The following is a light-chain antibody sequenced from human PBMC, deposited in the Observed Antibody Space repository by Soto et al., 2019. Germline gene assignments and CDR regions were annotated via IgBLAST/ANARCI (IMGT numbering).Light chain of an antibody. CDR2: GAS. V-gene: IGKV3D-20*02. J-gene: IGKJ1*01. CDR3: QQRSNWPRT. Sequence: EIVLKQSPGTLSLSPGERATLSCRASQSVSSSYLAWYQQKPGQAPRLLIYGASSRATGIPDRFSGSGSGTDFTLTISRLEPEDFAVYYCQQRSNWPRTFGQGTKVDIK. CDR1: QSVSSSY.